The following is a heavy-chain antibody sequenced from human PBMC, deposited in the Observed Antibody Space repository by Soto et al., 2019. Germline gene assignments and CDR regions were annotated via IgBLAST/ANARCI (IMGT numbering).Heavy chain of an antibody. Sequence: ASVKVSCKASGYTFTSYGISWVRQAPGQGLEWMGWISAYNGNTNYAQKLQGRVTMTTDTSTSTAYMELRSLRSDDTAVYYCARDGRDILTGYPRLNGYYYGMDVWGQGTTVTVSS. CDR2: ISAYNGNT. CDR3: ARDGRDILTGYPRLNGYYYGMDV. D-gene: IGHD3-9*01. CDR1: GYTFTSYG. J-gene: IGHJ6*02. V-gene: IGHV1-18*01.